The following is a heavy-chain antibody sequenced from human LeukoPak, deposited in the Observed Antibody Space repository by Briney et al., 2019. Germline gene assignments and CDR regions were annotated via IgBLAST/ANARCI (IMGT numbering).Heavy chain of an antibody. V-gene: IGHV1-2*02. D-gene: IGHD6-19*01. CDR3: ADEFGLKWLAD. J-gene: IGHJ4*02. Sequence: ASVKVSCKASAYTFCAYYMHWVRQAPGQGLEWMGWINPNNGGTNYAQKFQGRVTMTRDTSISTAYMELSRLRSDDTAIYYCADEFGLKWLADWGQGTLVTVSS. CDR1: AYTFCAYY. CDR2: INPNNGGT.